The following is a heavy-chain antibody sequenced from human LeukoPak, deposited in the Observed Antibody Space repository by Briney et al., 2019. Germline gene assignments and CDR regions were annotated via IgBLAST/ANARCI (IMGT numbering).Heavy chain of an antibody. J-gene: IGHJ4*02. CDR3: AREDIWCMPD. CDR2: ISYDGSNK. CDR1: EFTFSRYA. V-gene: IGHV3-30*01. D-gene: IGHD2-8*01. Sequence: PGGSLRLSCAASEFTFSRYAMHWVRQAPGKGLEWVAVISYDGSNKYYADSVKGRFTISRDNSKNTLYLQMNSLRAEDTAVYYCAREDIWCMPDWGQGTLVTVSS.